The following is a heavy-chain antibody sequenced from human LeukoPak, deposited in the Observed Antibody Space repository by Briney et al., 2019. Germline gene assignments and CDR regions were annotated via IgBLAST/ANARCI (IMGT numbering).Heavy chain of an antibody. CDR1: GFTFSGYW. CDR3: ASWRAISSEAN. CDR2: TNEHGSDS. J-gene: IGHJ4*02. Sequence: GGSLRLSCAASGFTFSGYWVSWLRQAPGKGLGWVAHTNEHGSDSYYVDSVKGRFTISRDNAKNSLYLQMNSLRVEDTAVYYCASWRAISSEANWGQGTLVTVSS. V-gene: IGHV3-7*01. D-gene: IGHD6-6*01.